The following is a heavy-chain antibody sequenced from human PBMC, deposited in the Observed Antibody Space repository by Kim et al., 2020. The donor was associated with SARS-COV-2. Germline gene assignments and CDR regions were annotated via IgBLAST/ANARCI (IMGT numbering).Heavy chain of an antibody. V-gene: IGHV3-11*04. Sequence: VRGRFTISRDNAKNSMYLQMNSLRAEDTAVYYCARDAGRNYYGSGSYSGYWGQGTLVTVSS. CDR3: ARDAGRNYYGSGSYSGY. D-gene: IGHD3-10*01. J-gene: IGHJ4*02.